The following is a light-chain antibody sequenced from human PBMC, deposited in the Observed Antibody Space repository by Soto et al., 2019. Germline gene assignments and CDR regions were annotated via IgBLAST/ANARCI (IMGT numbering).Light chain of an antibody. Sequence: DIQMTQSPSTLAASVGDSVTITCRASQNIRNWLAWYQQKPGKAPNPLIYDASSLKRGVPARFSGSGSGTEFTLTSSSLQPDDFATYYCQQYNTYSTFGQGTRLEIK. J-gene: IGKJ5*01. CDR2: DAS. V-gene: IGKV1-5*01. CDR1: QNIRNW. CDR3: QQYNTYST.